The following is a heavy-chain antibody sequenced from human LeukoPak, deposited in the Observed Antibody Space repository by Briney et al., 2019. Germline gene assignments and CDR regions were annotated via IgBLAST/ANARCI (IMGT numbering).Heavy chain of an antibody. CDR1: GFTFSRHG. D-gene: IGHD3-10*01. V-gene: IGHV3-33*07. CDR3: ARDRYNGSGSYSRGPDY. Sequence: PGGSLRLSCAASGFTFSRHGMYWVRQAPGKGLEWVAFIWYDGSNKLYGDSVKGRFSTSRDNSKNTLYLQMNSLRPEDTAVYYCARDRYNGSGSYSRGPDYWGQGTLVTVSS. J-gene: IGHJ4*02. CDR2: IWYDGSNK.